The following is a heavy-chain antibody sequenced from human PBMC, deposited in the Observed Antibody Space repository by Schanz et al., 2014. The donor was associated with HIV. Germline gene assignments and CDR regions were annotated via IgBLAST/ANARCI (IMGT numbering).Heavy chain of an antibody. Sequence: QVQLVESGGGVVQPGRSLKLSCAASGFTFDSYGMHWVRQAPGKGLEWVAVISYDGRNKYYADSVKGRFTISRDNSKNTLYLQSTILRSVLTPIVYCAKPEYDSSGNSQSHFDYWGQGTLVTVSS. CDR3: AKPEYDSSGNSQSHFDY. V-gene: IGHV3-33*05. CDR1: GFTFDSYG. D-gene: IGHD3-22*01. J-gene: IGHJ4*02. CDR2: ISYDGRNK.